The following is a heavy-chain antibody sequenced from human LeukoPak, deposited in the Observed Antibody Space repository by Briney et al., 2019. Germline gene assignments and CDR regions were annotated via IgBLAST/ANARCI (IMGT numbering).Heavy chain of an antibody. V-gene: IGHV4-61*02. J-gene: IGHJ4*02. Sequence: PSETLSLTCTVSGGSISSGSYYWSWIRQPAGKGLEWIGRIYTSGSTNYNPSLKSRVTISVDTSKNQFSLKLSSVTAADTAVYYCARLDLWFGEDGDYWGQGTLATVSS. CDR2: IYTSGST. CDR1: GGSISSGSYY. CDR3: ARLDLWFGEDGDY. D-gene: IGHD3-10*01.